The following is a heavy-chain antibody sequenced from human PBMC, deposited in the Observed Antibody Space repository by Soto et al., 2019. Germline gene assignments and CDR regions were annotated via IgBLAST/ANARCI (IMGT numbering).Heavy chain of an antibody. CDR2: ITIGGST. CDR1: GFTFRGYT. Sequence: EVQLLESGGGLVQPGGSLRLSCAASGFTFRGYTMSWVRQAPGEGLEWASSITIGGSTFYADSVKGRFSVSRDNSKNSLYLQMSRLRAEDTAVYYCARYSCGGYNCYTGVFDIRGQGTVVTVSS. V-gene: IGHV3-23*01. D-gene: IGHD2-21*01. J-gene: IGHJ3*02. CDR3: ARYSCGGYNCYTGVFDI.